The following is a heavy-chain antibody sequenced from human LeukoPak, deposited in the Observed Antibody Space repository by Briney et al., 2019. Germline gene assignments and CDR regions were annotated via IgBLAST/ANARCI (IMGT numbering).Heavy chain of an antibody. J-gene: IGHJ4*02. Sequence: GASVKVSCNASGGTFSSYAISWVRQAPGQGLEWMGGIIPIFGTANYAQKFQGRVTITADESTSTAYMELSSLRSEDTAVYYCARDYESPYCSGGSCYIFDYWGQGTLVTVSS. V-gene: IGHV1-69*13. CDR3: ARDYESPYCSGGSCYIFDY. CDR2: IIPIFGTA. CDR1: GGTFSSYA. D-gene: IGHD2-15*01.